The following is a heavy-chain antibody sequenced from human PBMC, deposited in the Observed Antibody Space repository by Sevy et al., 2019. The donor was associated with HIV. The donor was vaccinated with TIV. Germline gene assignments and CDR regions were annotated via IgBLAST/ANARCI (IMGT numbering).Heavy chain of an antibody. CDR3: ARATYSSGWYRGGWFDP. CDR1: GFTFSFYD. CDR2: FGIAGDT. Sequence: GGSLRLSCAASGFTFSFYDMHWVRQATGKGLEWVSGFGIAGDTYYAGSVKGRFTISRDNAKNSLYLQMNSLRAEDTAVYYCARATYSSGWYRGGWFDPWGQGTLVTVSS. V-gene: IGHV3-13*01. J-gene: IGHJ5*02. D-gene: IGHD6-19*01.